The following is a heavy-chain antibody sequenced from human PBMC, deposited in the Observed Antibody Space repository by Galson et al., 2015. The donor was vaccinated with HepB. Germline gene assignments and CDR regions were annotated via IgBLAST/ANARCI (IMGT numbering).Heavy chain of an antibody. CDR2: ISAYNDNT. D-gene: IGHD3-10*01. J-gene: IGHJ6*03. V-gene: IGHV1-18*01. CDR1: GYTFTSYG. CDR3: ARARYGSGHVYYYYYYYMDV. Sequence: QSGAEVKKPGASVKVSCKASGYTFTSYGISWVRQAPGQGLEWMGWISAYNDNTNYAQKLQGRVTMTTDTSTSTAYMELRSLRSDDTAVYYCARARYGSGHVYYYYYYYMDVWGKGTTVTVSS.